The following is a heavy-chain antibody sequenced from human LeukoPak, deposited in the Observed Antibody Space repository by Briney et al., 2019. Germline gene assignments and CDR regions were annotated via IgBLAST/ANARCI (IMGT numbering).Heavy chain of an antibody. CDR3: ARDHGWSGELD. Sequence: SETLSLTCTVSGGSICSYYGSWIRQPAGPGLEWIGRIYTSGSTNYNPSLTSRVTMSVDTSKNQFSLKLSSVTAADTAVYFCARDHGWSGELDWGQGTLVTVSS. D-gene: IGHD3-3*01. J-gene: IGHJ4*02. CDR1: GGSICSYY. V-gene: IGHV4-4*07. CDR2: IYTSGST.